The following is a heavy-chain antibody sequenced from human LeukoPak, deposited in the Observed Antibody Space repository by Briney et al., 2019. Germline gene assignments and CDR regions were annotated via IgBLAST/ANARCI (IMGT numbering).Heavy chain of an antibody. CDR3: ASGYGYLAS. Sequence: GRSLRLSCAASGFTFSSFGMHWVRQAPGKGLEWVAIISYDGSNKYYADSVKGRFTISRDNSKNTLYLQMNSLRAEDTAVFHCASGYGYLASCGQGTLVTVSS. J-gene: IGHJ4*02. CDR2: ISYDGSNK. CDR1: GFTFSSFG. D-gene: IGHD5-18*01. V-gene: IGHV3-30*03.